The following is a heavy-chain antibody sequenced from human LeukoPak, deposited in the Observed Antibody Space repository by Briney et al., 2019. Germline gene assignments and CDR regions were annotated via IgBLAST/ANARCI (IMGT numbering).Heavy chain of an antibody. CDR2: IIPIFGTA. J-gene: IGHJ6*03. D-gene: IGHD2-2*01. CDR1: GGTFISYA. V-gene: IGHV1-69*05. Sequence: ASVKVSFKASGGTFISYAISWVRQAPGQGLEWMGGIIPIFGTANYAQKFQGRVTITTDESTSTAYMELSSLRSEDTAVYYCARAGYCSSTSCYPGGDYYYYMDVWGKGTTVTVSS. CDR3: ARAGYCSSTSCYPGGDYYYYMDV.